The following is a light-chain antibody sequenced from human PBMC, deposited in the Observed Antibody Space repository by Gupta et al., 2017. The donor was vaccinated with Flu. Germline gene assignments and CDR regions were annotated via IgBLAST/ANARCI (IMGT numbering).Light chain of an antibody. J-gene: IGKJ1*01. CDR2: GAS. CDR3: QQDGSSPRT. CDR1: QSVSSSY. Sequence: EIVLTQSPGTLSLSPGERATLSCRASQSVSSSYLAWYQQKPGQAPRLLIYGASRRATGIPDRFSGSGSGTDVTLTISRLEPEDCAVYYCQQDGSSPRTFGQGTKVEIK. V-gene: IGKV3-20*01.